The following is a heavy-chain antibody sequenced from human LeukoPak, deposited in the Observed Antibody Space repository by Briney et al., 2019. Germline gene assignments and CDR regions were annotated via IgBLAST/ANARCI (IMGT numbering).Heavy chain of an antibody. J-gene: IGHJ6*03. CDR2: INPSAGST. V-gene: IGHV1-46*01. D-gene: IGHD3-3*01. CDR3: ARLGGVVRGVSYYHYYMDV. Sequence: ASVKVSCKASGYTFSNYYIHWVRQAPGQGLEWMGIINPSAGSTSYAQKFQGRVTMTRDMSTSTVYMELSSLRSEDTSVYYCARLGGVVRGVSYYHYYMDVWGKGTTVTVSS. CDR1: GYTFSNYY.